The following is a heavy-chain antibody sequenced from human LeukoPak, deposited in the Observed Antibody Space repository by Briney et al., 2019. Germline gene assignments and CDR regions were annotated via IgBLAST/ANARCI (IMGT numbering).Heavy chain of an antibody. D-gene: IGHD1-26*01. Sequence: PSETLSLTXTVSGGSISSYYWSWIRQPPGKGLEWIGYIYYSGSTNYNPSLKSRVTISVDTSKNQFSLTLSSVTAADTAVYYCARGSRGSYSNFDYWGQGTLVTVSS. CDR2: IYYSGST. CDR1: GGSISSYY. J-gene: IGHJ4*02. V-gene: IGHV4-59*01. CDR3: ARGSRGSYSNFDY.